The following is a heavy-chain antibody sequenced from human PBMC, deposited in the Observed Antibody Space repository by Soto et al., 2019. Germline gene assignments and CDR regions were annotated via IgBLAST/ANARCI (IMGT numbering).Heavy chain of an antibody. D-gene: IGHD3-3*01. J-gene: IGHJ6*02. CDR3: ARDWGTPGRGSAVGYYYHYGMDV. Sequence: EVQLVESGGGLVQPGGSLRLSCLASEFTFNTYWMNWVRQAPGRGLEWVANIKDDGSEKNYVNSVKGRFTISRDNAKNSLYLQMNRLTGEDTAVYFCARDWGTPGRGSAVGYYYHYGMDVWGQGTTVTVSS. CDR1: EFTFNTYW. V-gene: IGHV3-7*05. CDR2: IKDDGSEK.